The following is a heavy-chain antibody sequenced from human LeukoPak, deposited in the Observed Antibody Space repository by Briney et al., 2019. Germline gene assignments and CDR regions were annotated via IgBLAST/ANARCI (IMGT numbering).Heavy chain of an antibody. V-gene: IGHV3-30*02. CDR2: IRYDGSNK. CDR3: AKVLGSTFGVDLHDY. D-gene: IGHD3-3*01. Sequence: PGGSLRLSCAASAFTFSSYGTHWVRQAPGKGLEWVAFIRYDGSNKYYADSVKGRFTISRDNSKNTLYLQMNSLRAEDTAVYYCAKVLGSTFGVDLHDYWGQGTLVTVSS. J-gene: IGHJ4*02. CDR1: AFTFSSYG.